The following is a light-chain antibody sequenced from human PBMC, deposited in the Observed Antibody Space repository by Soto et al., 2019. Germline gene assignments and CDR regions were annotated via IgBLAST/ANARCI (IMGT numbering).Light chain of an antibody. Sequence: DIQMTQSPSTLSACGGDRVTITCRASQSISSWLAWYQQKPGKAPKLLIYKASSLESGVPSRFSGSGSGTEFTLTISSLQPDDFATYYCQQYNSFPTFGQGTKVEIK. J-gene: IGKJ1*01. V-gene: IGKV1-5*03. CDR1: QSISSW. CDR3: QQYNSFPT. CDR2: KAS.